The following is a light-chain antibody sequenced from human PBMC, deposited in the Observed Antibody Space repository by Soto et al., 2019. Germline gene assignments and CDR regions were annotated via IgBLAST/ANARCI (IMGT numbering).Light chain of an antibody. Sequence: DIQMTQSPSTLSASLGDRVTNTCRASHSISSTLAWYQQKPGKAPKVLIYEATSLGRVVRARFSGGGFGTDFTLTIRRLQPDDVANYHCQQYDSYRTFGQGTKVEIK. J-gene: IGKJ1*01. V-gene: IGKV1-5*03. CDR3: QQYDSYRT. CDR2: EAT. CDR1: HSISST.